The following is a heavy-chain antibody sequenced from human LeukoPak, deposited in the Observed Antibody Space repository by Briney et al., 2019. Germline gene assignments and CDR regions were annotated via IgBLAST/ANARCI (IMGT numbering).Heavy chain of an antibody. J-gene: IGHJ4*02. CDR1: GGSISSYY. V-gene: IGHV4-59*01. Sequence: SENLSLTCTVSGGSISSYYWSWIRQPPGKGLEWIGYIYYSGSTNYNPSLKSRVTISVDTSKSQFSLKLSSVTAADTAVYYCAGGPSAMAIIDCWGQGTLVTVSS. CDR2: IYYSGST. D-gene: IGHD5-18*01. CDR3: AGGPSAMAIIDC.